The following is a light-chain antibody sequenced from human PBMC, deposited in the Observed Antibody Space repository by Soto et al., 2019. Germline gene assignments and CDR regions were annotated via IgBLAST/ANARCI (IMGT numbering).Light chain of an antibody. J-gene: IGKJ4*01. CDR1: QCIRND. CDR3: LQHNTYPLT. CDR2: AAS. V-gene: IGKV1-17*01. Sequence: DIQMTQSPSSLSASVGDRVTITCRASQCIRNDLGWYHQKPGKGPKRLIYAASNLSSGVPSRFSGSGSATEFTLTISSLQPEDFATYFCLQHNTYPLTFGGGTRVEV.